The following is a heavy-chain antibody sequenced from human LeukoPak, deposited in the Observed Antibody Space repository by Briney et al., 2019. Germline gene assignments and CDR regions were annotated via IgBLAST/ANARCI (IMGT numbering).Heavy chain of an antibody. J-gene: IGHJ5*02. CDR3: ARVVVVPAALLFDP. CDR2: IYSGGST. D-gene: IGHD2-2*01. Sequence: GRSLRLSCAASGFTVSSNYMSWVRQAPGKGLEWVSVIYSGGSTYYADSVKGRFTISRDNSKNTLYLQMNSLRAADTAVYYCARVVVVPAALLFDPWGQGTLVTVSS. CDR1: GFTVSSNY. V-gene: IGHV3-66*01.